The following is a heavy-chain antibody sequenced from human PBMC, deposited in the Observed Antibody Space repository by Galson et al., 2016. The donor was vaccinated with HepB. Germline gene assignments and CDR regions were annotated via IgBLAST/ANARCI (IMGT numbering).Heavy chain of an antibody. J-gene: IGHJ4*02. D-gene: IGHD5-12*01. CDR2: INSDGSRR. CDR3: ARGGYDGYEIDY. Sequence: SLRLSCAASGLSFRNVWVSWVRQAPGKGLVWVSRINSDGSRRTYADSVKGRFTISRDNARNTLYLQMDSLRAEDTAVYYCARGGYDGYEIDYWGQGTLVSVSS. V-gene: IGHV3-74*01. CDR1: GLSFRNVW.